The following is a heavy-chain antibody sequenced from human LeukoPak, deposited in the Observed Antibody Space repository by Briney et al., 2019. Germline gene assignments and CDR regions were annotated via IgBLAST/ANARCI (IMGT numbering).Heavy chain of an antibody. D-gene: IGHD4-17*01. J-gene: IGHJ6*02. V-gene: IGHV4-59*12. CDR2: IYYSGST. CDR1: GGSISSYY. CDR3: ARDATVTSPPLPGYYYYYGMDV. Sequence: SETLSLTCTDSGGSISSYYWSWIRQPPGKGLEWIGYIYYSGSTNYNPSLKSRVTISVDTSKNQFSLKLSSVTAADTAVYYCARDATVTSPPLPGYYYYYGMDVWGQGTTVTVSS.